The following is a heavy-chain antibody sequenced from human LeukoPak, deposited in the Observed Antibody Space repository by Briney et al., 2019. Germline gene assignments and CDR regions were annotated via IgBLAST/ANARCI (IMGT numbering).Heavy chain of an antibody. D-gene: IGHD2-2*01. CDR2: ISAYNGNT. Sequence: ASVKVSCKPSRYTFTSDGISWVRQTPGQGLGWMGWISAYNGNTNYAQKLQGRVTMTTDTSTSTAYMELRSLRSDDTAVYYCARDFGYCSSTSCPPDYWGQGTLVTVSS. CDR3: ARDFGYCSSTSCPPDY. CDR1: RYTFTSDG. V-gene: IGHV1-18*01. J-gene: IGHJ4*02.